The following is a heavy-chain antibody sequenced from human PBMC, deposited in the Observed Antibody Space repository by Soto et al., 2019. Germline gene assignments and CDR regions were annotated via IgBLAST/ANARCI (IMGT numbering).Heavy chain of an antibody. J-gene: IGHJ3*01. CDR1: GGSFSGYY. Sequence: PSETLSLTCAVYGGSFSGYYWSWIRQPPGKGLEWIGEINHSGSTNYNPSLKSRVTISVDTSKNQFSLKLSSVTAADTAVYYCARVLPGIAAAYDAFDVWGQGTMVTVSS. D-gene: IGHD6-13*01. CDR3: ARVLPGIAAAYDAFDV. CDR2: INHSGST. V-gene: IGHV4-34*01.